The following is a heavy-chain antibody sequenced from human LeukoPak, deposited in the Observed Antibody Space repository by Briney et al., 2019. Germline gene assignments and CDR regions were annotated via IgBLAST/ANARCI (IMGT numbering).Heavy chain of an antibody. D-gene: IGHD2-15*01. CDR3: AKWGCSGGSCYPFDY. J-gene: IGHJ4*02. CDR1: GFTFSSYA. V-gene: IGHV3-23*01. Sequence: PGGSLRLSCAASGFTFSSYAMAWVRQAPGKGLEWVSAISGSRNDTYYADSVKGRFTISRDNSKNTLYLQMNRLRAEDTAVYYCAKWGCSGGSCYPFDYWGQGTLVTVSS. CDR2: ISGSRNDT.